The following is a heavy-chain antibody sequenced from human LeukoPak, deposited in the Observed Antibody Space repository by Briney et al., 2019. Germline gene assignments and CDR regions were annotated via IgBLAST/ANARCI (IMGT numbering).Heavy chain of an antibody. J-gene: IGHJ4*02. CDR3: ARSRYLDY. CDR2: IKQDGSEK. V-gene: IGHV3-7*01. Sequence: GGSLRVSCAASGFTFSTYWMSWVRQAPGKGLEWVANIKQDGSEKNYMDSVKGRFTISRDNAKNSLYLQMNSLRAEDTAVYYCARSRYLDYWGQGTLVTVFS. CDR1: GFTFSTYW.